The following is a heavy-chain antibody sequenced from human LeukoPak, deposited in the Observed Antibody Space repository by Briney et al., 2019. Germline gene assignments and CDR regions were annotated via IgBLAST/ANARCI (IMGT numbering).Heavy chain of an antibody. CDR1: GFTFSSYS. CDR3: ARRMDYYYDSSGYYRSNYYGMDV. Sequence: GGSLRLSCAASGFTFSSYSMNWVRQAPGKGLEWVSYISSSSSTIYYADSVKGRFTISRDNAKNSLYLQMNSLRAEDTAVYYCARRMDYYYDSSGYYRSNYYGMDVWGQGTTVTVSS. CDR2: ISSSSSTI. D-gene: IGHD3-22*01. V-gene: IGHV3-48*04. J-gene: IGHJ6*02.